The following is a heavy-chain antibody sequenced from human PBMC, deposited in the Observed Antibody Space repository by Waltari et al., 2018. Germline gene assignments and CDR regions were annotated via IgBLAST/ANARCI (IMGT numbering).Heavy chain of an antibody. V-gene: IGHV4-59*08. J-gene: IGHJ6*02. CDR3: ARHVPYCTNGVCRPYFYYGLDV. CDR2: IFYSGST. CDR1: VDSISNYY. Sequence: QVQLQESGPGLVKPSETLSLTCSVSVDSISNYYWSWIRQPPGKGLEWIGHIFYSGSTSYNPSLMSRVDLSVDRSNNRFSLKLSSVTAADTAVYYCARHVPYCTNGVCRPYFYYGLDVWGQGTTVTVSS. D-gene: IGHD2-8*01.